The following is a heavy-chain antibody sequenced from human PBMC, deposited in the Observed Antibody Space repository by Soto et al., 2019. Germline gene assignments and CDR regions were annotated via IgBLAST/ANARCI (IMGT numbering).Heavy chain of an antibody. CDR2: IIPIFGTA. J-gene: IGHJ6*02. V-gene: IGHV1-69*12. CDR3: ARAVEQSYYYYGMDV. Sequence: QVQLVQSVAEVKKPGSSVKVSCKASGGTFSSYGISWVRQAPGQGLEWMGGIIPIFGTANYAQKFQGRVTITADESTSTAYMELSRLRSEDTAVYYCARAVEQSYYYYGMDVWGQGPTVTVSS. CDR1: GGTFSSYG.